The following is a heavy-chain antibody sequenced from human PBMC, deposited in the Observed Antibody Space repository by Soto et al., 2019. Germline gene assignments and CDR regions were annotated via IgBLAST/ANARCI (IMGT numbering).Heavy chain of an antibody. CDR2: ISSSGNTM. D-gene: IGHD3-9*01. J-gene: IGHJ4*02. Sequence: QVQLVESGGGLVKPGGSLRLSCSASGFTFRDFYMTWIRQAPGKGLEWISYISSSGNTMYYADSVKGRFTISRDNAQNSLYLQMSSLRAEDTAVYFCARETRSYDILPGRPPLDYWGQGTLVTVSS. CDR1: GFTFRDFY. V-gene: IGHV3-11*01. CDR3: ARETRSYDILPGRPPLDY.